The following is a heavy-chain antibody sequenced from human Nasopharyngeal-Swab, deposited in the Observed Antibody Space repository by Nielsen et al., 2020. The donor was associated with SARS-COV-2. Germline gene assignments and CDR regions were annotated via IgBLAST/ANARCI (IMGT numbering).Heavy chain of an antibody. CDR1: GDSIAYSTFY. Sequence: SETLSPTCTVSGDSIAYSTFYWGWIRQPPGKGLEWIGNIYYNGNTYQNPSLKSRLTISVDKSTNQFSLQLSSVTAADTAVYYCVRSSSWYYFDYWAQGTQVTVSS. CDR3: VRSSSWYYFDY. CDR2: IYYNGNT. V-gene: IGHV4-39*01. D-gene: IGHD6-13*01. J-gene: IGHJ4*01.